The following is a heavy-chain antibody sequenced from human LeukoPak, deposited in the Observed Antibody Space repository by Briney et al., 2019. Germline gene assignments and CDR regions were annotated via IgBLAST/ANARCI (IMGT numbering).Heavy chain of an antibody. CDR3: ARHHYYDSSGYYGFDY. CDR2: IYPGDSDT. CDR1: GYSFTSYW. Sequence: GECLKISCKGSGYSFTSYWIGWVRQMPGKGLEWMGIIYPGDSDTRYSPSFQGQVTISADKSISTAYLQWSSLKASDTAMYYCARHHYYDSSGYYGFDYWGQGTLVTVSS. D-gene: IGHD3-22*01. V-gene: IGHV5-51*01. J-gene: IGHJ4*02.